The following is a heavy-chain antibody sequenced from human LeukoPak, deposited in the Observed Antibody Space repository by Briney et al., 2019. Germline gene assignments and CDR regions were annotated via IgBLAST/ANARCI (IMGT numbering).Heavy chain of an antibody. D-gene: IGHD1-1*01. J-gene: IGHJ4*02. CDR1: GFTFSSYA. Sequence: GGSLRLSCAASGFTFSSYAMSWVRQAPGKGLEWVSAISGSGGSTYYADSVKGRFTISRDNSKNTLYLQMNSLRAEDTAVYYCAKDKSGNWNDGIYFDYWGQGTLVTVSS. V-gene: IGHV3-23*01. CDR2: ISGSGGST. CDR3: AKDKSGNWNDGIYFDY.